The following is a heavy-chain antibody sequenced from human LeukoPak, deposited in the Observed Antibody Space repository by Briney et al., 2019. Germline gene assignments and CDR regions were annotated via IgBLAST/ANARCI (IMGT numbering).Heavy chain of an antibody. D-gene: IGHD4-17*01. CDR2: IYHSGSA. Sequence: SETLSLTCAVSGGSISSNHWWSWVRQPPGKGLEWIGEIYHSGSANYNPSLKGRVIISVDKSKNQLSLTLSSMTAADTAVYYCARDLGTVTQGYWGQGTLVTVSS. CDR1: GGSISSNHW. CDR3: ARDLGTVTQGY. J-gene: IGHJ4*02. V-gene: IGHV4-4*02.